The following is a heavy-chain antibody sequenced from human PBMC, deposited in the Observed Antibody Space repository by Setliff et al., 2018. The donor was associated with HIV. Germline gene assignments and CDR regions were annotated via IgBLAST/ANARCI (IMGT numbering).Heavy chain of an antibody. Sequence: GASVKVSCKASGYTFTGHYLHWVRQAPGQGLEWMGWIDPNSGDTNYAQKFQGRVTITSDTSVSTAYMELRRLSSDDTAVYYCARADVLLCDYGGQGTLVTVSS. J-gene: IGHJ4*02. CDR1: GYTFTGHY. CDR3: ARADVLLCDY. CDR2: IDPNSGDT. D-gene: IGHD3-16*01. V-gene: IGHV1-2*02.